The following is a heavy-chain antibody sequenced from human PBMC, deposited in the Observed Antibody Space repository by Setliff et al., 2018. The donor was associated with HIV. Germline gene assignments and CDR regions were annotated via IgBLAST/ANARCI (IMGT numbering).Heavy chain of an antibody. V-gene: IGHV4-59*01. J-gene: IGHJ6*02. CDR1: GVSITSYY. D-gene: IGHD3-22*01. CDR3: ARDFRYDTSGSLTGYGLDV. Sequence: ASETLSLTCTVSGVSITSYYWSWVRQVPGKGLEWIGNTYYGGSTDYSKYNPSVKSRATISVDIYRKQLSLNLRSVTAADTAVYYCARDFRYDTSGSLTGYGLDVWGQGTTVTV. CDR2: TYYGGSTDYS.